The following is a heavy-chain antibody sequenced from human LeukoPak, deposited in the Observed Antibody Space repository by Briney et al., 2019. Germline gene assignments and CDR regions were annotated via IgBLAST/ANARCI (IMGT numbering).Heavy chain of an antibody. CDR1: GFTVSSNY. CDR2: IYSGGST. Sequence: GGSLRLSCAVSGFTVSSNYMSWVRQAPGKGLEWVSVIYSGGSTYYADSVKGRFTISRDNSKNTLYLQMNSLRAEDTAVYYCARDGSGGDYADYWGQGTLVTVSS. V-gene: IGHV3-53*01. D-gene: IGHD4-17*01. CDR3: ARDGSGGDYADY. J-gene: IGHJ4*02.